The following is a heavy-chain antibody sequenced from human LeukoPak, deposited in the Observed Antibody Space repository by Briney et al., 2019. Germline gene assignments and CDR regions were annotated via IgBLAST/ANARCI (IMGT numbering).Heavy chain of an antibody. CDR1: GFIFSSHA. CDR2: INTDGNYI. Sequence: PGGSLRLSCAASGFIFSSHAMHWVRQAPGKGLESVSSINTDGNYIYYVESVRGRFTISRDNAKNSLYLQMNSLRAEDTAVYYCARDGRDAFDIWGQGTMVTVSS. V-gene: IGHV3-7*01. CDR3: ARDGRDAFDI. J-gene: IGHJ3*02.